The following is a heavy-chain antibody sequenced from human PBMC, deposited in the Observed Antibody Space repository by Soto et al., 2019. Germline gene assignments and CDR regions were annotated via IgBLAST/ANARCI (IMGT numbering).Heavy chain of an antibody. V-gene: IGHV4-31*03. J-gene: IGHJ1*01. Sequence: SETLSLTCTVSGGSISSGGYYWSWIRQHPGKGLEWIGYIYYSGSTYYNPSLKSRVTISVDTSKNQFSLKLSSVTAADTAVYYCAGSFEWFGELQPPNYEYFQHWGQGTLVTVSS. D-gene: IGHD3-10*01. CDR3: AGSFEWFGELQPPNYEYFQH. CDR2: IYYSGST. CDR1: GGSISSGGYY.